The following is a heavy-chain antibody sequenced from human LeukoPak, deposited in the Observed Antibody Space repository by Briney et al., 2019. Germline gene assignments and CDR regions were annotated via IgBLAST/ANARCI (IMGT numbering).Heavy chain of an antibody. CDR3: ATICGYFSDFDS. Sequence: SETLSLTCAVHGGSFSDSYWNWIRQPPGKGLEWIGEVTHDGRINYNPSLRGRVTISVDTSMNQFSLRLTSVTAADTAVYYCATICGYFSDFDSWAQGILVTLSS. CDR1: GGSFSDSY. V-gene: IGHV4-34*01. J-gene: IGHJ4*02. D-gene: IGHD5-18*01. CDR2: VTHDGRI.